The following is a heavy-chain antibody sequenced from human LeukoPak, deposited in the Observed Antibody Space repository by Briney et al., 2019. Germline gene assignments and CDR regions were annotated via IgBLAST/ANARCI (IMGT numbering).Heavy chain of an antibody. Sequence: SETLSLTSTVSGGSISSYYWSWIRQPPGKGLEWIGYIYYSGSTNYNPSLKSRVTISVDTSKNQFSLKLSSVTAADTAVYYCARVFSYYFDYWGQGTLVTVSS. V-gene: IGHV4-59*01. CDR3: ARVFSYYFDY. CDR1: GGSISSYY. J-gene: IGHJ4*02. CDR2: IYYSGST.